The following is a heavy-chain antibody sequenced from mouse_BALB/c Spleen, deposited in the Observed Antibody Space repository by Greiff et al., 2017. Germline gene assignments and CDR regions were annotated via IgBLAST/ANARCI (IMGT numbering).Heavy chain of an antibody. D-gene: IGHD4-1*01. CDR3: ARWDWDVYYYAMDY. CDR1: GYTFTSYT. Sequence: QVQLKQSGAELARPGASVKMSCKASGYTFTSYTMHWVQQRPGQGLEWIGYINPSSGYTNYNQKFKDKATLTADKSSSTAYMQLSSLTSEDSAVYYCARWDWDVYYYAMDYWGQGTSVTVSS. J-gene: IGHJ4*01. CDR2: INPSSGYT. V-gene: IGHV1-4*01.